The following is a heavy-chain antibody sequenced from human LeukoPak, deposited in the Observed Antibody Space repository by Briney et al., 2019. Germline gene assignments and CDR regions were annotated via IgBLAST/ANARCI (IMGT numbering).Heavy chain of an antibody. CDR1: GFSFSSYW. D-gene: IGHD3-10*01. CDR3: AREITRGLHDAFDI. Sequence: GGSLRLSCAASGFSFSSYWMTWVRQAPGKGLDWVANIKQDGSERYYVDSVRGRFTISRDNAKNSLFLQMNSPRAEDTAVYYCAREITRGLHDAFDIWGQGTMVTVSS. CDR2: IKQDGSER. J-gene: IGHJ3*02. V-gene: IGHV3-7*05.